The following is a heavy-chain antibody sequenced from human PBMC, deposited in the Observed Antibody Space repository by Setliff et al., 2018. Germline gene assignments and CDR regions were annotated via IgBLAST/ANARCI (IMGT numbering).Heavy chain of an antibody. V-gene: IGHV1-3*01. Sequence: ASVKVSCKASGYTFTNYGMHWVRQAPGQSLAWMGWISGVDGNTKYSKQFQVRLTLTRDTSANTAHMELSPLTSEDTAVYYCARLQALFGVGQDGDLFYPWGQGSLVTVSS. J-gene: IGHJ5*02. CDR3: ARLQALFGVGQDGDLFYP. CDR1: GYTFTNYG. D-gene: IGHD3-3*01. CDR2: ISGVDGNT.